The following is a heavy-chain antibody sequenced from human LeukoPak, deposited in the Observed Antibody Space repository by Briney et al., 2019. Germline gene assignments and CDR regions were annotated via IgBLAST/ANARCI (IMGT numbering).Heavy chain of an antibody. V-gene: IGHV4-38-2*02. CDR2: INHSGST. D-gene: IGHD3-22*01. Sequence: PSETLSLTCTVSGYSIISGYLWGWIRQPPGKGLEWIGEINHSGSTNYNPSLKSRVTISVDTSKNQFSLKLSSVTAADTAVYYCARGVPIYYYDSSGYRNWFDPWGQGTLVTVSS. CDR3: ARGVPIYYYDSSGYRNWFDP. J-gene: IGHJ5*02. CDR1: GYSIISGYL.